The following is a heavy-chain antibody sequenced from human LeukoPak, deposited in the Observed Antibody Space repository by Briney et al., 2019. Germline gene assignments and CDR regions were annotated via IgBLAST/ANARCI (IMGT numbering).Heavy chain of an antibody. CDR3: ARRLTQYDCFDP. D-gene: IGHD2-2*01. CDR2: TYYRSTWYN. Sequence: PSQTLSLTCAISGDSVSTNSATWTWLRQSPSRGLEWLGRTYYRSTWYNDYAVSVRGRITVNPDTSKNQFSLHLNSVTPEDTAVYYCARRLTQYDCFDPWGQGILVTVSS. CDR1: GDSVSTNSAT. J-gene: IGHJ5*02. V-gene: IGHV6-1*01.